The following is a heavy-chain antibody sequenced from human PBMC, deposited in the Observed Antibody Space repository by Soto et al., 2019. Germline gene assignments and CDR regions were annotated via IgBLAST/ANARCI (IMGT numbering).Heavy chain of an antibody. V-gene: IGHV3-30-3*01. J-gene: IGHJ6*02. Sequence: GGSLRLSCAASGFTFSSYAMHWVRQAPGKGLEWVAVISYDGSNKYYADSVKGRFTISRDNSKNTLYLQMNSLRAEDTAVYYCAREEREAAGPPGRGYYYYYGMDVWGQGTTVTVSS. CDR2: ISYDGSNK. CDR1: GFTFSSYA. CDR3: AREEREAAGPPGRGYYYYYGMDV. D-gene: IGHD6-13*01.